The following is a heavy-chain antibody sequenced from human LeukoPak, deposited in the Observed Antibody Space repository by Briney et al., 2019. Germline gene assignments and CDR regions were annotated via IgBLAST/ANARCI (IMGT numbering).Heavy chain of an antibody. J-gene: IGHJ4*02. D-gene: IGHD1-26*01. CDR3: ARYSGNYRFFDY. Sequence: SETLSLTCTVSSGSISSYDYYWPWIRQHPGKGLEWIGYIYHSGTTYYNPSLKSRVTISVDTSENQFSLKLTSVTAADSAMYYCARYSGNYRFFDYWGQGTLVTVSS. CDR1: SGSISSYDYY. V-gene: IGHV4-31*02. CDR2: IYHSGTT.